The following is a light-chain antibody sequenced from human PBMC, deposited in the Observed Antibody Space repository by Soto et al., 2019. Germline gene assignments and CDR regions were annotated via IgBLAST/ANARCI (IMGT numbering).Light chain of an antibody. CDR3: QQRSNWPPWT. CDR1: QSVSSDY. V-gene: IGKV3D-20*02. CDR2: RAS. Sequence: EIVLTQSPGTLSLSPGDRATLSCRASQSVSSDYVACYQQKPGQTPNVLLYRASIRATGSPARFSGSGGCADYSLPISRLEHEDFSVYYCQQRSNWPPWTFGQGTKVDIK. J-gene: IGKJ1*01.